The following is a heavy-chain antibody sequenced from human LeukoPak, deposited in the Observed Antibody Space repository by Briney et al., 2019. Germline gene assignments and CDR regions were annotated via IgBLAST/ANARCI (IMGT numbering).Heavy chain of an antibody. CDR2: ISWNSGSI. CDR3: AKDMDTRLAVAGADFDY. V-gene: IGHV3-9*01. D-gene: IGHD6-19*01. CDR1: GFTFDDYA. J-gene: IGHJ4*02. Sequence: PGGSLRLSCAASGFTFDDYAMHWVRQAPGKGLEWVSGISWNSGSIGYADSVKGRFTISRDNAKNSLYLQMNSLRAEDTALYYCAKDMDTRLAVAGADFDYWGQGNLVTVSS.